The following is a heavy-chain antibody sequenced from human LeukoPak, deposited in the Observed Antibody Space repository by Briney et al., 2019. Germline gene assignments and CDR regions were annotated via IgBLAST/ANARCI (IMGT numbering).Heavy chain of an antibody. Sequence: ASVKVSCKASGYTFTSYGISWVRQAPGQGLEWMGWISAYNGNTNYAQKLQGRVTMTTDTSTSTAYMELRSLRSDDTAVYYCARARGYCSSTSCIDAFDIWGQGTMVTVSS. CDR1: GYTFTSYG. CDR2: ISAYNGNT. J-gene: IGHJ3*02. CDR3: ARARGYCSSTSCIDAFDI. V-gene: IGHV1-18*01. D-gene: IGHD2-2*01.